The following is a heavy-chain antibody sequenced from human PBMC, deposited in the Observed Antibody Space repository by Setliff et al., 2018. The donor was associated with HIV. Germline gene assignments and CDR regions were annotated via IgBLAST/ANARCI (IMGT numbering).Heavy chain of an antibody. CDR3: TRDRRDGYNYVDI. CDR2: ISYSGRR. CDR1: GGSISTYY. D-gene: IGHD1-1*01. J-gene: IGHJ4*02. V-gene: IGHV4-59*01. Sequence: PSETLSLTCTVSGGSISTYYWSWIRQPPGKGLEWIASISYSGRRDYNPSLKSQVTVSVDTSKNQFSLNLYSVTAADTAVYYCTRDRRDGYNYVDIWGQGTLVTVSS.